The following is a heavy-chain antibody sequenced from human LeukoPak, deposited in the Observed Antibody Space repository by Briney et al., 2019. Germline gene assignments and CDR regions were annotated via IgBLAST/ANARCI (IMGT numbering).Heavy chain of an antibody. V-gene: IGHV3-21*01. CDR1: GFSFSSYG. Sequence: GGSLRLSCAASGFSFSSYGMNWVRQAPGKGLEWVSSISSSSSYIYYADSVKGRFTISRDNAKNSLYLQMNSLRAEDTAVYYCARGVFGTTDYWGQGTLVTVSS. J-gene: IGHJ4*02. CDR2: ISSSSSYI. D-gene: IGHD1-14*01. CDR3: ARGVFGTTDY.